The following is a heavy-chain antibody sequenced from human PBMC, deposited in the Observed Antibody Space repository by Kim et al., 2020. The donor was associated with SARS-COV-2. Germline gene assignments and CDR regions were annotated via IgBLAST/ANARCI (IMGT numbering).Heavy chain of an antibody. Sequence: GGSLRLSCAASGFTFSSYSMNWVRQAPGKGLEWVSYISSSSSTIYYADSVKGRFTISRDNAKNSLYLQMNSLRAEDTAVYYCAREEDCSGGSCYSWTNYYYGMDVWGQGTTVTVSS. V-gene: IGHV3-48*04. CDR2: ISSSSSTI. CDR3: AREEDCSGGSCYSWTNYYYGMDV. CDR1: GFTFSSYS. J-gene: IGHJ6*02. D-gene: IGHD2-15*01.